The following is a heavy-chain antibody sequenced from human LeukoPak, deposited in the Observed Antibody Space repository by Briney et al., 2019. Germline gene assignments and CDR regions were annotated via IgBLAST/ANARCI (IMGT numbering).Heavy chain of an antibody. CDR2: TRYDGISE. Sequence: PGGSLRLSCAASGFTFSSYGMHWVRQAPGKGLEWVAFTRYDGISEYYADSVKGRFTISRDNSKNTLYLQMNSLRAEDTAVYYCARRAGAYSHPYDYWGQGTLVTVSS. CDR3: ARRAGAYSHPYDY. J-gene: IGHJ4*02. V-gene: IGHV3-30*02. CDR1: GFTFSSYG. D-gene: IGHD4/OR15-4a*01.